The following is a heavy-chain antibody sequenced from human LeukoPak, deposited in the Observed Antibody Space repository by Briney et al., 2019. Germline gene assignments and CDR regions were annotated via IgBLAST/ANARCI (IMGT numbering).Heavy chain of an antibody. J-gene: IGHJ4*02. Sequence: GGSLRLSCAASGFTFSSYSMNWLRQAPGKGLEWVSSISSSSSYIYYADSVKGRFTISRDNAKNSLYLQMNSLRAEDTAVYYCARDDSSGYYQDYWGQGTLVTVSS. V-gene: IGHV3-21*01. CDR2: ISSSSSYI. CDR1: GFTFSSYS. CDR3: ARDDSSGYYQDY. D-gene: IGHD3-22*01.